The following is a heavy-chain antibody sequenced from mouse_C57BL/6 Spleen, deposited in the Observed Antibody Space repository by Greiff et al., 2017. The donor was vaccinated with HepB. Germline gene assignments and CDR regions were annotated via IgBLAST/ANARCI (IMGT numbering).Heavy chain of an antibody. D-gene: IGHD2-4*01. CDR1: GFTFSDYG. CDR2: ISSGSSTI. CDR3: ARGDFYDYDGYAMDY. J-gene: IGHJ4*01. Sequence: EVHLVESGGGLVKPGGSLKLSCAASGFTFSDYGMHWVRQAPEKGLEWVAYISSGSSTIYYADTVKGRFTISRDNAKNTLFLQMTSLRSEDTAMYYCARGDFYDYDGYAMDYWGQGTSVTVSS. V-gene: IGHV5-17*01.